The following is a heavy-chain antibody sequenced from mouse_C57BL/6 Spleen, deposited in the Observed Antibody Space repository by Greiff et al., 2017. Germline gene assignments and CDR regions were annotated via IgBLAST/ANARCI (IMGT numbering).Heavy chain of an antibody. Sequence: VQLQQSGAELVKPGASVKLSCTASGFNIKDYYMHWVKQRTEQGLEWIGRIDPADGETKYAPKFQGKATITADTSSNTAYLQLSSQTSEDTACYYCARVTTVVSSFDYWGQGTTLTVSS. CDR2: IDPADGET. J-gene: IGHJ2*01. CDR3: ARVTTVVSSFDY. V-gene: IGHV14-2*01. CDR1: GFNIKDYY. D-gene: IGHD1-1*01.